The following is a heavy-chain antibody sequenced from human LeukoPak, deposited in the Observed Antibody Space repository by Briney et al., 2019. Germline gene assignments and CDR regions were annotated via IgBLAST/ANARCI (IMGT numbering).Heavy chain of an antibody. CDR1: GGTFSSYA. J-gene: IGHJ3*02. D-gene: IGHD3-3*01. CDR2: IIPIFGTA. V-gene: IGHV1-69*06. CDR3: ARDQLWSGYYYDAFDI. Sequence: ASVKVSCKASGGTFSSYAISWVRQAPGQGLEWMGGIIPIFGTANYAQKFQGRVTITADKSTSTAYMELSSLRSEDTAVYYCARDQLWSGYYYDAFDIWGQGTMVTVSS.